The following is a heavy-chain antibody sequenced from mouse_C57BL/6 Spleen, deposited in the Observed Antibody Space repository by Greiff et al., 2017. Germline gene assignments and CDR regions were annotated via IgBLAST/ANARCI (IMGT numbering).Heavy chain of an antibody. CDR2: IYPGNGAT. J-gene: IGHJ2*01. V-gene: IGHV1-12*01. Sequence: LQQSGAELVRPGASVKMSCKASGYTFTSYNMHWVKQTPRQGLEWIGAIYPGNGATSYNQKFKGKATLTVDKSSSTAYMQLSSLPSEDSAVYFCARCETTEGFYFDSWGQGTTLTVSS. CDR1: GYTFTSYN. CDR3: ARCETTEGFYFDS.